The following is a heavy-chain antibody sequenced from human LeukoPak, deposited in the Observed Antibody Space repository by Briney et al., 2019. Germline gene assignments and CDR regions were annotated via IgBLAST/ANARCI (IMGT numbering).Heavy chain of an antibody. J-gene: IGHJ4*02. CDR2: ILYVGRNK. CDR1: GFTFRNFA. CDR3: AKDLMKTGYCSGASSYGRTD. V-gene: IGHV3-30*18. D-gene: IGHD2-15*01. Sequence: PGGSLRLSFAASGFTFRNFAIHGVRQAPGKGREWVAVILYVGRNKYYGRSVEGRFTIYRDNSKNTVYLEVNSRRAEDTPVYYCAKDLMKTGYCSGASSYGRTDWGQGTLVTVSS.